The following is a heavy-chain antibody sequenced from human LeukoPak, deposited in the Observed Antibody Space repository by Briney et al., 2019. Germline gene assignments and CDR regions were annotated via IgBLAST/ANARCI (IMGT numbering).Heavy chain of an antibody. J-gene: IGHJ3*02. V-gene: IGHV4-34*01. CDR1: GGSFSGYY. D-gene: IGHD4-17*01. CDR2: INHSGST. Sequence: PSETLSLTCAVYGGSFSGYYWSWIRRPPGKGLEWIGEINHSGSTNYNPSLKSRVTISVDTSKNQFSLKLSSVTAADTAVYYCARGPDYDDDAFDIWGQGTMVTVSS. CDR3: ARGPDYDDDAFDI.